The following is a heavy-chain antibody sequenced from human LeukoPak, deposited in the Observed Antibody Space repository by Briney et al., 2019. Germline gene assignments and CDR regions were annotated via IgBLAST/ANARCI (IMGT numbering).Heavy chain of an antibody. CDR3: ARGRYSSSWYYFDY. CDR2: IDPNSGGT. V-gene: IGHV1-2*02. J-gene: IGHJ4*02. CDR1: GYTFTGYY. D-gene: IGHD6-13*01. Sequence: ASVKVSCKASGYTFTGYYMHWVRQAPGQGLEWMGWIDPNSGGTNYARKFEGRVTMTRDTSISTAYMELSRLRSDDTAVYYCARGRYSSSWYYFDYWGQGTLVTVSS.